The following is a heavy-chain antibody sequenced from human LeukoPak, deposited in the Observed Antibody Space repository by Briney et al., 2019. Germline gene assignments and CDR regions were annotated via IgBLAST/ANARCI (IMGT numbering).Heavy chain of an antibody. CDR3: ASTLAYCGGDCYWFDY. Sequence: PSETLSLTCTVSGGSISSGDYYWSWIRQPPGKGLEWIGYIYYSGSTYYNPSLKSRVTISVDTSKNQFSLKLSSVTAADTAVYYCASTLAYCGGDCYWFDYWGQGTLVTVSS. D-gene: IGHD2-21*02. CDR2: IYYSGST. J-gene: IGHJ4*02. CDR1: GGSISSGDYY. V-gene: IGHV4-30-4*01.